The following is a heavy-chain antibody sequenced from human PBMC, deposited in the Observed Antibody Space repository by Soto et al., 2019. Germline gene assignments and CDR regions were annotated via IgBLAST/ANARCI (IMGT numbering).Heavy chain of an antibody. CDR2: ISGGGGST. J-gene: IGHJ4*02. D-gene: IGHD6-19*01. CDR3: AKYRGIEVAGTTVGFAY. V-gene: IGHV3-23*01. Sequence: GGSLRLSCAASGFSFSTYAMSWVRQAPGKGLEWVSGISGGGGSTRYADSVEGRFTISRGNSENTLFLQMDSLRAEDTAVYYCAKYRGIEVAGTTVGFAYWGQGALVTVSS. CDR1: GFSFSTYA.